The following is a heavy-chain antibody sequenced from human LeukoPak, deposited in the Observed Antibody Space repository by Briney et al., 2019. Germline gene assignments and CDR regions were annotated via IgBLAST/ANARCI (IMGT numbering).Heavy chain of an antibody. J-gene: IGHJ6*03. Sequence: SETLSLTCTVSGGSISSYYWSWIRQPAGKGLEWIGRIYTSGSTNYNPSLKSRVTMSVDTSKNQFSLKLSSVTAADTAVYYCARVEYYYGSGGPRHYYYYMDVWGKGTTVTVSS. CDR2: IYTSGST. D-gene: IGHD3-10*01. CDR3: ARVEYYYGSGGPRHYYYYMDV. CDR1: GGSISSYY. V-gene: IGHV4-4*07.